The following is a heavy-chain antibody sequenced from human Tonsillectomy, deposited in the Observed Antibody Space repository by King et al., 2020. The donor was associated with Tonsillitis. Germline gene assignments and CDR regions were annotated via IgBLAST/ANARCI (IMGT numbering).Heavy chain of an antibody. J-gene: IGHJ4*02. V-gene: IGHV1-2*02. D-gene: IGHD5-18*01. CDR1: GYTFTGYY. CDR3: ARDVGGYSYGLFNY. Sequence: VQLVESGAEVKKPGASVKVFCKASGYTFTGYYMHWVRQAPGQGLEWMGWINPNSGGTNYAQKFRGRVTMTRDTSFSTAYMELSRLRSDDTALYYCARDVGGYSYGLFNYWGQGTLVTVSS. CDR2: INPNSGGT.